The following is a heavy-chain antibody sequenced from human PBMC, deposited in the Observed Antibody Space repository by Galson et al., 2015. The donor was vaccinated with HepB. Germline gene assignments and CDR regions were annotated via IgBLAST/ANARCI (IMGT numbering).Heavy chain of an antibody. J-gene: IGHJ4*02. D-gene: IGHD6-19*01. CDR1: GFTFADYG. CDR2: INWNGGST. V-gene: IGHV3-20*04. CDR3: ARGGPYTGRGWFPPHY. Sequence: SLRLSCAASGFTFADYGMSWVRQAPGKGLEWVSGINWNGGSTGYADSVKGRFTISRDNAKNSLYLQMNSLRAEDTALYYCARGGPYTGRGWFPPHYWGQGSLVTVSS.